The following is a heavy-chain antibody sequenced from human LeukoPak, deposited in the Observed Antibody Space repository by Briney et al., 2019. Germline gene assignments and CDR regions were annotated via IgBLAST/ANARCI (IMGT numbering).Heavy chain of an antibody. V-gene: IGHV4-34*01. Sequence: PSETLSLTCAVYGGSFSGYYWSWIRQPPGKGLEWIGEINHSGSTNYNPSLKSRVTISVDTSKNQFSLKLSSVTAADTAVYYCARSPPRSSSWVYWGRGTLVTVSS. J-gene: IGHJ4*02. CDR1: GGSFSGYY. CDR2: INHSGST. D-gene: IGHD6-13*01. CDR3: ARSPPRSSSWVY.